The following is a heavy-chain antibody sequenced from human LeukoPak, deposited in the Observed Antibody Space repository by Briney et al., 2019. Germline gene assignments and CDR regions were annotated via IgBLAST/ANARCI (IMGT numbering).Heavy chain of an antibody. D-gene: IGHD3-22*01. CDR2: ISTYNGNT. V-gene: IGHV1-18*01. J-gene: IGHJ4*02. Sequence: VASVKLSCTASGYTFTNNGISWVRQAPGQGLEWMGWISTYNGNTNYAQKFQGRITMTTDTPTSTAYMEMRSLTSDDTAVYYCARVSSGYDDYWGQGTLVIVSS. CDR3: ARVSSGYDDY. CDR1: GYTFTNNG.